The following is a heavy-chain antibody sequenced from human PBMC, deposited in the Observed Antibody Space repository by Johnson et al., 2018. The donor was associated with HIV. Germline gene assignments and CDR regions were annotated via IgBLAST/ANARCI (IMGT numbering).Heavy chain of an antibody. CDR2: ISYDGSNK. J-gene: IGHJ3*02. V-gene: IGHV3-30-3*01. Sequence: QVQLVESGGGLVQPGGSLRLSCATSGFAFSSYAVHWVRQAPGKGLEWVAVISYDGSNKYFADSVKGRFTISRDNSKNTLYLQMNSLRAEDTAVYYCARDRAPVYSSSSTPFDALDIWGQGTVVSVSS. CDR3: ARDRAPVYSSSSTPFDALDI. D-gene: IGHD6-6*01. CDR1: GFAFSSYA.